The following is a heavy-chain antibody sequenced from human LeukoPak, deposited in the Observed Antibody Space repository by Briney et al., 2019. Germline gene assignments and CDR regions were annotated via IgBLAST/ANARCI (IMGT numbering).Heavy chain of an antibody. J-gene: IGHJ2*01. Sequence: PSETLSLTCTVSGGSVSSGGYYWSWIRQPPGKGLEWIGEINHSGSTNYNPSLKSRVTISVDTSKNQFSLKLSSVTAADTAVYYCARGGEYSSSPWVWYFDLWGRGTLVTVSS. V-gene: IGHV4-61*08. D-gene: IGHD6-6*01. CDR3: ARGGEYSSSPWVWYFDL. CDR1: GGSVSSGGYY. CDR2: INHSGST.